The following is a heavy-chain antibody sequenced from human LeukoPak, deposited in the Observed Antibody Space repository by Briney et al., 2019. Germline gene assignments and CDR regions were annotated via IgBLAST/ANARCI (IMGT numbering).Heavy chain of an antibody. Sequence: GGSLRLSCAASGFTFSIYSMTWVRQAPGKGLEWVSSISSTSMYIYYADSMSGRFTISRDNAENSLFLQIDSLGVEDTAVYSCARVAAGAEAHTLHYHYMDVWGKGTTVTVSS. V-gene: IGHV3-21*01. D-gene: IGHD6-13*01. CDR3: ARVAAGAEAHTLHYHYMDV. CDR1: GFTFSIYS. CDR2: ISSTSMYI. J-gene: IGHJ6*03.